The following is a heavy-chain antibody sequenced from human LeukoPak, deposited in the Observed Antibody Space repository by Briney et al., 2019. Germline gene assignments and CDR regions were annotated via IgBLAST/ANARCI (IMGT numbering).Heavy chain of an antibody. CDR2: IRSKAYGGTT. Sequence: TGGSLRLSCTASGFTFGEYAMSWVRQAPGKGLEWVGFIRSKAYGGTTEYAASVKGRFTISRDDSKSIAYLQMNSLKTKDTAVYYCTRDALWSGYYILPLTLPDYWGQGTLVTVSS. D-gene: IGHD3-3*01. CDR3: TRDALWSGYYILPLTLPDY. CDR1: GFTFGEYA. V-gene: IGHV3-49*04. J-gene: IGHJ4*02.